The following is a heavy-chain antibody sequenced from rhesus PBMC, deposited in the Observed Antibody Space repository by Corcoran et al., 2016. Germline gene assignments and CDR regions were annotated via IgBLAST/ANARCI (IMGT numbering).Heavy chain of an antibody. V-gene: IGHV4-73*01. Sequence: QVKLQQWGDGLVKTSEPLSLTCAVYGGSFSGYYWRWIRPTPGQGVDGIGKIDGKSASTNNHPALKKRFTISKDTSKNHSSLKLSSVTAADTAVYYCARGGKQWLVSFSLDVWGRGVLVTVSS. CDR1: GGSFSGYY. D-gene: IGHD6-37*01. CDR2: IDGKSAST. J-gene: IGHJ5-2*02. CDR3: ARGGKQWLVSFSLDV.